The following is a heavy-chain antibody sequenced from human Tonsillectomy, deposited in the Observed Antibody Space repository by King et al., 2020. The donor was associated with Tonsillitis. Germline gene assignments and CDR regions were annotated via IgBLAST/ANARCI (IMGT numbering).Heavy chain of an antibody. J-gene: IGHJ4*02. CDR2: ISFDGSNE. CDR3: AKDLHYYDGSAYYYGRVDY. V-gene: IGHV3-30*18. Sequence: VQLVESGGGVVQPGRSLRLSCAASGFTFSSYGMHWVRQAPGKGLEWVAVISFDGSNENFADSVKCRFTISRDNSKNTLNLQMNSLRAEDTAVYYCAKDLHYYDGSAYYYGRVDYWGQGTLVTVSS. CDR1: GFTFSSYG. D-gene: IGHD3-22*01.